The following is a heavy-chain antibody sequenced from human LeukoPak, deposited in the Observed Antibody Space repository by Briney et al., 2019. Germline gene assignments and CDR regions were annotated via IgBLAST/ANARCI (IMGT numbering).Heavy chain of an antibody. J-gene: IGHJ4*02. CDR2: IWYDGSNK. V-gene: IGHV3-33*01. Sequence: GSLRLSCAASGFTFSSYGMHWVRQAPGKGLEWVAVIWYDGSNKYYADSVKGRFTISRDNSKNPLYLQMNSLRAEDTAVYYCARDHRFGELLGLLDYWGQGTLVTVSS. CDR1: GFTFSSYG. D-gene: IGHD3-10*01. CDR3: ARDHRFGELLGLLDY.